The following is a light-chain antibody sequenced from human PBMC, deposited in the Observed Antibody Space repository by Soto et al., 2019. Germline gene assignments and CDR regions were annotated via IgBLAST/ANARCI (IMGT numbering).Light chain of an antibody. J-gene: IGLJ2*01. V-gene: IGLV2-14*03. CDR1: SSDVGGYNY. CDR3: SSYTSSSTVL. CDR2: DVD. Sequence: QSALTQPASISGSPGQSITISCTGTSSDVGGYNYVSWYQQYPGKAPKLMIYDVDNRPSGVSNRFSGSKSGKTASLTISGLQAEDEADYYCSSYTSSSTVLFGGGTKLTVL.